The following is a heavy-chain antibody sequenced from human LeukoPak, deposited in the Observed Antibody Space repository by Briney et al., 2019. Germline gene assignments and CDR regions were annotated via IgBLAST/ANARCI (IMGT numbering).Heavy chain of an antibody. Sequence: GGSLRLSCAASGFTFSSYGMHWVRQAPGKGLEWVAVISYDGSNKYYADSVKGRFTISRDNSKNTLYLQMNSLRAEDTAVYYCAKGQLPQGAFDIWGQGTMVTVSS. V-gene: IGHV3-30*18. CDR1: GFTFSSYG. CDR3: AKGQLPQGAFDI. CDR2: ISYDGSNK. D-gene: IGHD2-2*01. J-gene: IGHJ3*02.